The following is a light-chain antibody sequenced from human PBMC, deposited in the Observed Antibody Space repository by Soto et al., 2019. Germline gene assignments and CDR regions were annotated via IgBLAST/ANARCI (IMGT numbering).Light chain of an antibody. CDR2: GAS. CDR3: QQYNNWPPYT. J-gene: IGKJ2*01. CDR1: QSVSTN. Sequence: EIVMTQSPATLSASPGERATLSCRASQSVSTNLAWYQQKPGQAPRLLIYGASTMATGIPARFSGSGSGTEFTLTISSLQSEDFAVYYCQQYNNWPPYTFGQGTKLEIK. V-gene: IGKV3-15*01.